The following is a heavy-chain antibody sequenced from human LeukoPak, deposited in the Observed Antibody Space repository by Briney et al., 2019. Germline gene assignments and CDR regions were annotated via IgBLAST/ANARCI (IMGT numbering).Heavy chain of an antibody. CDR3: WRRGLNRQNFDY. D-gene: IGHD3-16*01. V-gene: IGHV4-59*08. Sequence: SETLSLTCTVSDDSINNNYWSCIRQSPGKELECIVYIHYSRSTNYNPCLKSRVTISIDTSKNQFSLKMNSVAAGEHAVYYRWRRGLNRQNFDYWGQGTLVTVSS. J-gene: IGHJ4*02. CDR2: IHYSRST. CDR1: DDSINNNY.